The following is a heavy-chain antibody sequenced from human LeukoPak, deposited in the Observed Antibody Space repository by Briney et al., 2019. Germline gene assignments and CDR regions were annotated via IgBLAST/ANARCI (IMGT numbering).Heavy chain of an antibody. CDR3: ASLAVAGLSEGY. D-gene: IGHD6-19*01. Sequence: SETLSLTCAVYGGSFSGYYWSWIRQPPGKGLEWIGEINHSGSTNYNPSLKSRVTISVNTSKNQFSLKLSSVTAADTAVYYCASLAVAGLSEGYWGQGTLVIVSS. J-gene: IGHJ4*02. CDR2: INHSGST. V-gene: IGHV4-34*01. CDR1: GGSFSGYY.